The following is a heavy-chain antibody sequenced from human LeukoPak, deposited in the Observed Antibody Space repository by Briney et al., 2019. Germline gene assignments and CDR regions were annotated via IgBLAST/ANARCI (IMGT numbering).Heavy chain of an antibody. CDR2: IYPDDSDT. CDR1: DYSFTNYW. CDR3: ARHVHGGYYDGMVG. D-gene: IGHD3-10*01. V-gene: IGHV5-51*01. Sequence: GESLKISCKGSDYSFTNYWIGLVRQMPGKGLEWMGVIYPDDSDTRYSPSFRGHVTISADKSISTAYLQWSSLKASDTAMYYCARHVHGGYYDGMVGCGQGTPVTVSS. J-gene: IGHJ6*02.